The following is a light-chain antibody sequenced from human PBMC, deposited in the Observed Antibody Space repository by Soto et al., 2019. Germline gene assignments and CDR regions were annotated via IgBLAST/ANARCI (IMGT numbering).Light chain of an antibody. CDR3: QQYGSSST. CDR1: QSVSSSY. Sequence: EIVLTQSPGTLSLSPGERATLSCRASQSVSSSYLAWYQQKPGQAPRLLIYGASSRPTGMPDRFSGSGSGTDFTLTISRLEPEDVAVYYCQQYGSSSTFGQGTRLENK. CDR2: GAS. J-gene: IGKJ5*01. V-gene: IGKV3-20*01.